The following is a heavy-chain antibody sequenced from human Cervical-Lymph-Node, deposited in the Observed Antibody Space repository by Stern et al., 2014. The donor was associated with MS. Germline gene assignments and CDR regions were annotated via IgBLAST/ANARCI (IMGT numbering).Heavy chain of an antibody. CDR1: GDSINYNY. D-gene: IGHD6-13*01. Sequence: QVQLVESGPGLVKPSETLSLTCTVSGDSINYNYWGWIRQPPGKALEWLGYIFYRGSTTYNPSLKSRVTISVDTSKNQFSLNLSSVTAADTAVYYCARVLRRRVIGAPGAGYYFDYWGQGTLVTVPS. J-gene: IGHJ4*02. V-gene: IGHV4-59*01. CDR2: IFYRGST. CDR3: ARVLRRRVIGAPGAGYYFDY.